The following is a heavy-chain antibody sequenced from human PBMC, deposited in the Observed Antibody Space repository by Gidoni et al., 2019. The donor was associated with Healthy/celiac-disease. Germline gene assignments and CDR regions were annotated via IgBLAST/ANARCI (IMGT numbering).Heavy chain of an antibody. CDR2: IYTSGST. V-gene: IGHV4-4*07. CDR1: GGSISGYY. D-gene: IGHD6-19*01. CDR3: ARDVAVAQLPYYSYGMDV. Sequence: QVQLQESGPGLVKPAETLSLTCTVAGGSISGYYWSWSRQPAGTGLEWIGRIYTSGSTNYNPPLKSRVTMSVDTSKNQFSLKLSSVTAADTAVYYCARDVAVAQLPYYSYGMDVWGQGTTVTVSS. J-gene: IGHJ6*02.